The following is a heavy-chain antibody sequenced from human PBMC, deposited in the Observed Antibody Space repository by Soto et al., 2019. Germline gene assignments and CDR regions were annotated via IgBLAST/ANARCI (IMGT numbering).Heavy chain of an antibody. V-gene: IGHV3-30*18. J-gene: IGHJ4*02. D-gene: IGHD6-13*01. CDR3: AKDQSSSWSSSSFDY. CDR1: GFTFSSYG. CDR2: ISYDGSNK. Sequence: TLRLSCAASGFTFSSYGMHWVRQAPSKGQERVAVISYDGSNKYYADYVKGRFTISRDNSKNTLYLQMNSLRAEDTAVYYCAKDQSSSWSSSSFDYWGQGTLVTVSS.